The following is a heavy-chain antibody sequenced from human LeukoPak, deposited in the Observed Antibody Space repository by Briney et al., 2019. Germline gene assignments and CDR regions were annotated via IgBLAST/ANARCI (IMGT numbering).Heavy chain of an antibody. D-gene: IGHD6-13*01. CDR2: IYATGST. V-gene: IGHV4-61*02. Sequence: NPSETLSLTCTVSGGSISSGYYWTWIRQPAGKALEWLGRIYATGSTNYSPSLKSRVTISVDTSKNQFSLKLSSVTAADTAMYYCARHRIAAAGTYFDYWGQGTLVTVSS. CDR1: GGSISSGYY. CDR3: ARHRIAAAGTYFDY. J-gene: IGHJ4*02.